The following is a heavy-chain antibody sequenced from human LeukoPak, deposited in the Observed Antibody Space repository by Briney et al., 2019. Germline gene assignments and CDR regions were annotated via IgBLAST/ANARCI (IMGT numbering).Heavy chain of an antibody. CDR2: ISGSGGST. D-gene: IGHD5-18*01. Sequence: PGGSLRLSCAASGFTFSSYAMSWVRQAPGKGLEWVSAISGSGGSTYYADSVKGRFTISRDNAKNSLSLQMNSLRAEDTALYYCARERGYSYGSDAFDIWGQGTMVTVSS. CDR3: ARERGYSYGSDAFDI. CDR1: GFTFSSYA. J-gene: IGHJ3*02. V-gene: IGHV3-23*01.